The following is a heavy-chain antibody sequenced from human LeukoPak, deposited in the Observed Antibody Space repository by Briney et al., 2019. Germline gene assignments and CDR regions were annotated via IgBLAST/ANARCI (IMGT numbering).Heavy chain of an antibody. V-gene: IGHV1-18*01. D-gene: IGHD2-15*01. J-gene: IGHJ4*02. Sequence: ASVKVSCKASGYTFTSYGISWVRQAPGQGLEWMGWISAYNGNTNYAQKLQGRVTITADKSTSTAYMELSSLRSEDTAVYYCARSPQVVLRCFYFDYWGQGTLVTVSS. CDR3: ARSPQVVLRCFYFDY. CDR1: GYTFTSYG. CDR2: ISAYNGNT.